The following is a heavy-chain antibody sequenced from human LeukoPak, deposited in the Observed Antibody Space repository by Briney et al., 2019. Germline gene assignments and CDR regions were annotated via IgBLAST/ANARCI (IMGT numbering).Heavy chain of an antibody. CDR3: NRDQVQLFDY. CDR2: IGNKAYGGTT. J-gene: IGHJ4*02. V-gene: IGHV3-49*04. CDR1: GFSFAEYG. Sequence: GRSLSLSCAASGFSFAEYGVSWVRQAPGKGLEWIAVIGNKAYGGTTDYAASVKGRFTISRDDSKSIAYLQMNSLRTEDTAVYYCNRDQVQLFDYWGQGTLVTVSS. D-gene: IGHD1-1*01.